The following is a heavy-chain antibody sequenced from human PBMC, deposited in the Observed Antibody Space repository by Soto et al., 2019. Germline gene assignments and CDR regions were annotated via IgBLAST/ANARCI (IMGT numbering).Heavy chain of an antibody. CDR1: GYTFTSYY. J-gene: IGHJ3*02. V-gene: IGHV1-46*01. CDR2: INPSGGST. Sequence: ASVKVSCKASGYTFTSYYMHWVRQAPGQGLEWMGIINPSGGSTSYAQKFQGRVTMTRDTSTSTAYMELSSLRSEDTAVYYCARPGIGFYDILTGGDAFDIWGQGTMVTVSS. D-gene: IGHD3-9*01. CDR3: ARPGIGFYDILTGGDAFDI.